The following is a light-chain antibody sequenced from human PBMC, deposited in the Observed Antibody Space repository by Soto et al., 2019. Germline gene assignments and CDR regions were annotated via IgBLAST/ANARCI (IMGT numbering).Light chain of an antibody. Sequence: QSVLTQPASVSVSPGQSITISCTGTSSDVGGYNYVSWYQHHPGKAPKVMIYEVSNRPSGVSNRFSGSKSGNTASLTISGLQAEDEADYYCSSYTSSTTLYVFGTGTKLTVL. J-gene: IGLJ1*01. CDR3: SSYTSSTTLYV. V-gene: IGLV2-14*01. CDR1: SSDVGGYNY. CDR2: EVS.